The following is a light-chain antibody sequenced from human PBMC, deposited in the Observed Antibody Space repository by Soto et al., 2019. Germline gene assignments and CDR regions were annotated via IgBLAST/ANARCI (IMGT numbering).Light chain of an antibody. CDR3: QQYGSSTT. J-gene: IGKJ1*01. Sequence: EIVLTQSPATLSVSPVERATLSCRASPSVISSYLAWYQQKPRQAPRLLIYGASSRATGIPDRFSGSGSGTAFTLTISRLEPEDFAVYYCQQYGSSTTFGQGTKVDI. CDR2: GAS. CDR1: PSVISSY. V-gene: IGKV3-20*01.